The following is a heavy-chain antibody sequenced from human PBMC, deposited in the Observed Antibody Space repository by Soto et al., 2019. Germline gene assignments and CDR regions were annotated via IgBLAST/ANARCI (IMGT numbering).Heavy chain of an antibody. V-gene: IGHV4-38-2*02. CDR3: ARDQSSSGWGPYYYYYGMDV. J-gene: IGHJ6*02. D-gene: IGHD6-19*01. CDR1: GYSISSGCY. Sequence: PSETRSRTCAVSGYSISSGCYWSWIRQPPGKGREWIGSIYHSGSTYYNPSLKSRVTISVDTSKNQFSLKLSSVTAADTAVYYCARDQSSSGWGPYYYYYGMDVWGQGTTVTVSS. CDR2: IYHSGST.